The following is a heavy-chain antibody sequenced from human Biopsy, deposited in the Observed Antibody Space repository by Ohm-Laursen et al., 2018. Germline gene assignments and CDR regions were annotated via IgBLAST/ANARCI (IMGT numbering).Heavy chain of an antibody. D-gene: IGHD2/OR15-2a*01. CDR2: IYYSGST. Sequence: PGTLPLTCTVSGGSISSDYWSWIRQTPGKGLEWIGYIYYSGSTNYNPSLKSRVTISVDTSKNQFSLRLNSVTAADTAVYYCARATNSTGWPYYYFYGMDVWGQGTTVTVSS. CDR3: ARATNSTGWPYYYFYGMDV. CDR1: GGSISSDY. J-gene: IGHJ6*02. V-gene: IGHV4-59*01.